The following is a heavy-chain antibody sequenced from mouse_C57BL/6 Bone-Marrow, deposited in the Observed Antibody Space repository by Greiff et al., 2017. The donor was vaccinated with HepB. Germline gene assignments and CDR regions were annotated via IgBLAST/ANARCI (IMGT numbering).Heavy chain of an antibody. Sequence: VQLQQSGSELRSPGSSVKLSCKDFDSEVFPIAYMSWVRQKPGHGFEWIGGILPSIGRTIYGEKFEDKATLDADTLSNTAYLELNSLTSEDSAIYYCARKGDYYGSSYFDYWGQGTTLTVSS. J-gene: IGHJ2*01. CDR3: ARKGDYYGSSYFDY. V-gene: IGHV15-2*01. D-gene: IGHD1-1*01. CDR2: ILPSIGRT. CDR1: DSEVFPIAY.